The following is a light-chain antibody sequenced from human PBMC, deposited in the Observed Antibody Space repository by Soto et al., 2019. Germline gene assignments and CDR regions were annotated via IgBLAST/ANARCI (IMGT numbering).Light chain of an antibody. CDR1: SSDIGAYKF. CDR2: EVS. Sequence: QSALAQPASVSGSPGQPITISCTGTSSDIGAYKFVSWYQHHPGRAPKLMISEVSNRPSGVSNRFSGSKSGNTASLTISGLQAEDEADYYCSSYTAGGTIFGTGTKLTVL. J-gene: IGLJ1*01. CDR3: SSYTAGGTI. V-gene: IGLV2-14*01.